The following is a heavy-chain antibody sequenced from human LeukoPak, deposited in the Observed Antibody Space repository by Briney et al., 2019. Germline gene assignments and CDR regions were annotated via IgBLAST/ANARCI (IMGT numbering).Heavy chain of an antibody. CDR3: ARGRTRGSGWYPPPPYFDY. J-gene: IGHJ4*02. D-gene: IGHD6-19*01. CDR2: INHSGST. Sequence: SETLSLTCAVYGGSFSGYYWSWIRQPPGKGLEWIGEINHSGSTNYNPSLKSRVTISVDTSKNQFSLKLSSVTAADTAVCYCARGRTRGSGWYPPPPYFDYWGQGTLVTVSS. V-gene: IGHV4-34*01. CDR1: GGSFSGYY.